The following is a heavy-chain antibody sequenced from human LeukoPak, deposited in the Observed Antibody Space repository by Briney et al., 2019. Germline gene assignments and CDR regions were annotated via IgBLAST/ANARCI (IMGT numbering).Heavy chain of an antibody. CDR3: ARHVGPPHILLWFGEPYFDY. Sequence: GESLKISCKGSGYSFTSYWIGWVRQMPGKGLEWMGIIYPGDSDTRYSPSFQGQVTISADKSINTAYLQWSSLKASDTAMYYCARHVGPPHILLWFGEPYFDYWGQGTLVTVSS. CDR1: GYSFTSYW. D-gene: IGHD3-10*01. V-gene: IGHV5-51*01. CDR2: IYPGDSDT. J-gene: IGHJ4*02.